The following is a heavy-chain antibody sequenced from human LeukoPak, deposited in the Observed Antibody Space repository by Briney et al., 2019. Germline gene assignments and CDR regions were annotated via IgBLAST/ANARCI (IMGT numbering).Heavy chain of an antibody. Sequence: SQTLSLTCTVSGGSISSGSYYWRWIRQPAGKGLEWIGRIYTSGSTNYNPSLKSRVTISVDTSKNQFSLKLSSVTAADTAVYYCARLRLGELSLYQYYFDYWGQGTLVTVSS. D-gene: IGHD3-16*02. V-gene: IGHV4-61*02. CDR2: IYTSGST. J-gene: IGHJ4*02. CDR3: ARLRLGELSLYQYYFDY. CDR1: GGSISSGSYY.